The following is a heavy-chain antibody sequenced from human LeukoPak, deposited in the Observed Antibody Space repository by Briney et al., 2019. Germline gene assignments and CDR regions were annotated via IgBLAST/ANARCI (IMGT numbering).Heavy chain of an antibody. V-gene: IGHV3-23*01. CDR3: AKIIGYCSSTSCYAPADAFDI. CDR1: GFTFSRNA. D-gene: IGHD2-2*01. J-gene: IGHJ3*02. Sequence: GGSLRLSCAASGFTFSRNAMSWVRQAPGKGLEWVSSLSGSGGDTYYADSVKGRFTISRDNSKNTVYLQMNSLRAEDTAVYYCAKIIGYCSSTSCYAPADAFDIWGQGTMVTVSS. CDR2: LSGSGGDT.